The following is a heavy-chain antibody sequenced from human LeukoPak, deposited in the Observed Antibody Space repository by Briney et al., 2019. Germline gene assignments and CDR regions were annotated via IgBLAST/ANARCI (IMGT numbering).Heavy chain of an antibody. CDR3: ARGREGYGYEFDY. D-gene: IGHD5-18*01. Sequence: PGGSLRLSCAASGFTFSRYSMNWVRQAPGKGLEWVSSISSSSSYIYYADSVKGRFTISRDNAKNSLYLQMNRLRAEDTAVYYCARGREGYGYEFDYWGQGTLVTVSS. V-gene: IGHV3-21*01. CDR1: GFTFSRYS. CDR2: ISSSSSYI. J-gene: IGHJ4*02.